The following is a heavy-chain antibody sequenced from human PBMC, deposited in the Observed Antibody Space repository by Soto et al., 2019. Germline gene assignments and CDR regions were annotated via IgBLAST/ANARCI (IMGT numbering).Heavy chain of an antibody. V-gene: IGHV3-48*03. D-gene: IGHD3-3*01. J-gene: IGHJ6*02. CDR1: GFTFSSYE. Sequence: PGGSLRLSCAASGFTFSSYEMNWVRQAPGKGLEWVSYISSSGSTIYYADSVKGRFTISRGNAKNSLYLQMNSLRAEDTAVYYCARDLITIFGVVNPLAYYYGMDVWGQGTTVTVSS. CDR2: ISSSGSTI. CDR3: ARDLITIFGVVNPLAYYYGMDV.